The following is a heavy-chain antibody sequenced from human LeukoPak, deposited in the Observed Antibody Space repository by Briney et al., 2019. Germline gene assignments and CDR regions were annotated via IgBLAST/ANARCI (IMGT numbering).Heavy chain of an antibody. J-gene: IGHJ5*02. V-gene: IGHV1-8*01. CDR2: MNPNSGNT. CDR1: GYTFTSYD. CDR3: VQQQLAGPFDP. Sequence: GGSVKVSCKASGYTFTSYDINWVRQATGQGREWMGWMNPNSGNTGYAQKFQGRVTMTRNTSISTAYMELSSLRSEDTAVYYCVQQQLAGPFDPWGQGTLVTVSS. D-gene: IGHD6-13*01.